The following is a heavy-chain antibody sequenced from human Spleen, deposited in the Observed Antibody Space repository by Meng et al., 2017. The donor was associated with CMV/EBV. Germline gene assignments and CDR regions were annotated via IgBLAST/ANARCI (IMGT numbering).Heavy chain of an antibody. CDR2: IYSGGSSA. D-gene: IGHD3-22*01. CDR3: AKDSYDSSGYFHY. V-gene: IGHV3-23*03. CDR1: GFAFSRYA. J-gene: IGHJ4*02. Sequence: ASGFAFSRYAMSWVRQAPGKGLEWVSVIYSGGSSAFYADSVEGRFTISRDSSKNTVYLQMNSLRAEDTATYYCAKDSYDSSGYFHYWGQGTLVTVSS.